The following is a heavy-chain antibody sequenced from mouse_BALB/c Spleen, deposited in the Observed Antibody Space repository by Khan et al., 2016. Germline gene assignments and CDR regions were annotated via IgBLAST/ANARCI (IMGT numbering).Heavy chain of an antibody. Sequence: DLVKPGASVKLSCKASGYTLTSYWINWIKQRPGQGLEWIGRIAPGSGSTYYNEMFKGKATLTVDTSSSTAYIQLSSLSSEDSAVYFCARGAYWGQGTLVTVSA. CDR3: ARGAY. V-gene: IGHV1S41*01. J-gene: IGHJ3*01. CDR1: GYTLTSYW. CDR2: IAPGSGST.